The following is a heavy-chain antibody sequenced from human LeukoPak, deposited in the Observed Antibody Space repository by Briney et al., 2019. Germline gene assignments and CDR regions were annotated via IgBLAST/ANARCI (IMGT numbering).Heavy chain of an antibody. V-gene: IGHV1-69*13. CDR2: IIPIFGTA. J-gene: IGHJ4*02. D-gene: IGHD3-9*01. CDR1: GGTFNSYA. CDR3: AGSPGRILGPLFDY. Sequence: GASVKVSCKASGGTFNSYAISWVRQAPGQGLEWMGGIIPIFGTADYAQKFQGTVTITADESTNTAYMELSSLRFEDTAVYYCAGSPGRILGPLFDYWGQGTLVTVSS.